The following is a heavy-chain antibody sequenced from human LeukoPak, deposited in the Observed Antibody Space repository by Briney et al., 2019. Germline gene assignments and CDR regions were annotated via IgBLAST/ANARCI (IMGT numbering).Heavy chain of an antibody. D-gene: IGHD1-14*01. V-gene: IGHV5-51*01. J-gene: IGHJ4*02. CDR3: ARHPAFTGVPARPFDY. CDR1: GYSFTSYW. CDR2: IWPGDSTT. Sequence: GESLKISCKGSGYSFTSYWIGWVRQMPGKGQEWMGIIWPGDSTTRYSPPFQGQVTISADKSLSTAYLQWSSLKASDTAIYYCARHPAFTGVPARPFDYWGPGILVTVSS.